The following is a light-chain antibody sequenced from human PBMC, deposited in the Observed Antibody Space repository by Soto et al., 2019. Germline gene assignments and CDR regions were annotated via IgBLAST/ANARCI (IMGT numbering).Light chain of an antibody. CDR2: GNT. V-gene: IGLV1-40*01. Sequence: QSVLTQPPSVSGAPGQRVTISCTGSSSNIGAGYDVHWYQHLPGTAPKLLICGNTNRPSGVPDRFSGSKSGTSASLAITGLQGEDEADYYSQSYDSSLVGSVLGGRTKLPVL. CDR3: QSYDSSLVGSV. CDR1: SSNIGAGYD. J-gene: IGLJ3*02.